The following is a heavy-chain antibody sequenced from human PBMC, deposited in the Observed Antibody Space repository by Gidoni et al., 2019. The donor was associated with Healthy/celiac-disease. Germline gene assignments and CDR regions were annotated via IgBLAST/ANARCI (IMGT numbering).Heavy chain of an antibody. CDR1: GFTFDDYA. CDR3: AKPMTTEIYYYYGMDV. J-gene: IGHJ6*02. D-gene: IGHD4-17*01. V-gene: IGHV3-43D*04. Sequence: EVQRVESGGVVVQPGGSLRLSCAASGFTFDDYAMHWVRQAPGKGLEWVSLISWDGGSTYYADSVKGRFTISRDNSKNSLYLQMNSLRAEDTALYYCAKPMTTEIYYYYGMDVWGQGTTVTVSS. CDR2: ISWDGGST.